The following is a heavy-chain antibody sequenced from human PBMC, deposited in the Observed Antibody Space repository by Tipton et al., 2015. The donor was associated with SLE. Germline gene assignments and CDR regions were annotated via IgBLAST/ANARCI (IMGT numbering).Heavy chain of an antibody. D-gene: IGHD1-26*01. CDR3: ARVVGVTDYFDF. CDR2: ISYDGSNN. J-gene: IGHJ4*01. V-gene: IGHV3-30*04. Sequence: SLRLSCAASGLTFSSYAMHWVRQAPGEGLEWVAVISYDGSNNYYADSVKGRFTVSRDNSKNTLYLQMNSLRAEDTAVYSCARVVGVTDYFDFWGHGTLVTVSS. CDR1: GLTFSSYA.